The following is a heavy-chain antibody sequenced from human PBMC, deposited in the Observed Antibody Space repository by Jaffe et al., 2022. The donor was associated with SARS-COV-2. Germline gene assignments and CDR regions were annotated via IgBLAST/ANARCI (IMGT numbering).Heavy chain of an antibody. J-gene: IGHJ4*02. CDR1: GYTFTSYG. CDR3: ARDWEGQYYYDSSGYYNPFDY. V-gene: IGHV1-18*01. D-gene: IGHD3-22*01. CDR2: ISAYNGNT. Sequence: QVQLVQSGAEVKKPGASVKVSCKASGYTFTSYGISWVRQAPGQGLEWMGWISAYNGNTNYAQKLQGRVTMTTDTSTSTAYMELRSLRSDDTAVYYCARDWEGQYYYDSSGYYNPFDYWGQGTLVTVSS.